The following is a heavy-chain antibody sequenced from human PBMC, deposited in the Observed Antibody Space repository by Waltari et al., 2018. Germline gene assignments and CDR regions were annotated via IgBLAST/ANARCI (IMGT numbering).Heavy chain of an antibody. Sequence: EEQLLESGGGLVQPGDSLRLSCAGSGFRFSNFWMNWVRQAPGKGLVWVGRISDDGTSVNYADSVKGRFTISRDNSKNTLYLQMNSLRAEDTAVYYCAKDRKRTKYYYGMDVWGQGTTVTVSS. CDR2: ISDDGTSV. CDR1: GFRFSNFW. D-gene: IGHD6-25*01. V-gene: IGHV3-74*01. J-gene: IGHJ6*02. CDR3: AKDRKRTKYYYGMDV.